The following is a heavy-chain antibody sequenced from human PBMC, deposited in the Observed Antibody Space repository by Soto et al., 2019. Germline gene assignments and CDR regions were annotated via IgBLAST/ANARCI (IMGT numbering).Heavy chain of an antibody. V-gene: IGHV3-33*01. Sequence: GGSLRLSCAASGFTFSSYGMHWVRQAPGKGLEWVAVIWYDGSNKYYADSVKGRFTISRDNSKNTLYLQMNSLRAEDTAVYYCARGYYYDSSGYGNYYYYGMDVWGRGTTVTVSS. D-gene: IGHD3-22*01. CDR2: IWYDGSNK. CDR1: GFTFSSYG. J-gene: IGHJ6*02. CDR3: ARGYYYDSSGYGNYYYYGMDV.